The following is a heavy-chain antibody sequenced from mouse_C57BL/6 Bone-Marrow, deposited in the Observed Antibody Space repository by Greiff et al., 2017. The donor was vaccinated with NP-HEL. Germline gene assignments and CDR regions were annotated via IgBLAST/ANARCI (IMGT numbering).Heavy chain of an antibody. J-gene: IGHJ4*01. CDR3: ARENYYGSSPYYYARDY. CDR2: IYPRSGNT. D-gene: IGHD1-1*01. Sequence: QVQLQQSGAELARPGASVKLSCKASGYTFTSYGISWVKQRTGQGLEWIGEIYPRSGNTYYNEKFKGKATLTADKSSSTAYMELRSLTSEDSAVYFCARENYYGSSPYYYARDYWGQGTSVTVSS. CDR1: GYTFTSYG. V-gene: IGHV1-81*01.